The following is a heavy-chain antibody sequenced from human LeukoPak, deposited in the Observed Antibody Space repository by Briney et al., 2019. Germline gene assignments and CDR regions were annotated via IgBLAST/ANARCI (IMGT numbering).Heavy chain of an antibody. J-gene: IGHJ4*02. CDR3: ARHGYSYGYSLDY. CDR2: IKRVGSER. V-gene: IGHV3-7*01. D-gene: IGHD5-18*01. CDR1: GLRFSDYW. Sequence: PGGSLRLSCAASGLRFSDYWMSWVRQAPGKGLEWVARIKRVGSERNYVDSVKGRFVISRDNAKNSVYLQVNSLRAEDTAVYYCARHGYSYGYSLDYWGQGTLVTVSS.